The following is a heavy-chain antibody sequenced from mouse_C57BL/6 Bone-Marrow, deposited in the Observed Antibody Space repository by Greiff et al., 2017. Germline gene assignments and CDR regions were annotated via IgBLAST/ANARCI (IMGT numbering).Heavy chain of an antibody. Sequence: DVKLVASGGGLVQPGGSLKLSCAASGFTFSDYGMAWVRQAPRKGPEWVAFISNLAYSIYYADTVTGRFTISRENAKNTLYLAMSSLRSEDTAMYYGARGGTGYFDYWGQGTTLTVSS. CDR1: GFTFSDYG. CDR2: ISNLAYSI. J-gene: IGHJ2*01. D-gene: IGHD3-3*01. CDR3: ARGGTGYFDY. V-gene: IGHV5-15*01.